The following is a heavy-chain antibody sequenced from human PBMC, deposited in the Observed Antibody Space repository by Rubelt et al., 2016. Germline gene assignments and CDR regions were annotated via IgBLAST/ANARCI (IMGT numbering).Heavy chain of an antibody. CDR3: ARGLFGPDY. D-gene: IGHD2-21*01. CDR2: SYSDGSA. Sequence: EVQLVESGGGLVQPGGSLRLSCAASGFTFSSYAMSWVRQAPGKGPEWVSVSYSDGSAYYTDSVKGRFTISRDNSKDTLYLQMNSLKAEDTAVYYCARGLFGPDYWGQGTLVTVSS. J-gene: IGHJ4*02. V-gene: IGHV3-23*04. CDR1: GFTFSSYA.